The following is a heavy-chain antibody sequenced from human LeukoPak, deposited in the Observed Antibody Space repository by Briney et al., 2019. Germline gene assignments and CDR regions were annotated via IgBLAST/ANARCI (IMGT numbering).Heavy chain of an antibody. CDR2: IYSGGTT. V-gene: IGHV3-66*01. Sequence: GGSLRLSCAVSGFNINTNYKRWVRQAPGKGLESVAVIYSGGTTYYADSVKGRFTISRENSKNMLFLQMNSLRIEDTAVFYRAKGPKQLVFVRGYYFDDWGQGTLVTVSS. CDR3: AKGPKQLVFVRGYYFDD. CDR1: GFNINTNY. J-gene: IGHJ4*02. D-gene: IGHD6-13*01.